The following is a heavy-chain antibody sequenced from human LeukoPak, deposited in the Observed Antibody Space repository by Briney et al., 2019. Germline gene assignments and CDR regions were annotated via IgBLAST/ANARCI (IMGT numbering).Heavy chain of an antibody. J-gene: IGHJ5*02. Sequence: SQTLSLTCTVSGGSITSGSHYWNWIRQPAGKGLEWIGRIYTSGSTKYNPSLKSRVTISIDTSKNQFSLKLSSVTAADTAVYYCARDKGYCSSTSCYRNWFDPWGQGTLVTVSS. V-gene: IGHV4-61*02. CDR3: ARDKGYCSSTSCYRNWFDP. CDR2: IYTSGST. CDR1: GGSITSGSHY. D-gene: IGHD2-2*01.